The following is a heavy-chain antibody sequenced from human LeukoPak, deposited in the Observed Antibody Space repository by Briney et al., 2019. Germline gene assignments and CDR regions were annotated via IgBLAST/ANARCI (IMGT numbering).Heavy chain of an antibody. D-gene: IGHD6-13*01. CDR3: ARAHSSSWFYYGMDV. V-gene: IGHV1-2*02. CDR2: INPNSGGT. CDR1: GYTFTGYY. Sequence: ASVKVSCKASGYTFTGYYMHWVRQAPGQGLEWMGWINPNSGGTNYAQKFQGRVTMTRDTSISTAYMELSRLRSDDTAVYYCARAHSSSWFYYGMDVWGQGTTVTVSS. J-gene: IGHJ6*02.